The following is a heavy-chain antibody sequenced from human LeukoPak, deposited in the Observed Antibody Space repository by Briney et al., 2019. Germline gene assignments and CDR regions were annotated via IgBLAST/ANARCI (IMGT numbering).Heavy chain of an antibody. CDR2: IRYDGSNK. CDR3: ASICSSTSCYTYYYYYMDV. D-gene: IGHD2-2*02. V-gene: IGHV3-30*02. CDR1: GFTFSSYA. Sequence: GGSLRLSCAASGFTFSSYAMSWVRQAPGKGLEWVAFIRYDGSNKYYADSVKGRFTISRDNAKNSLYLQMNSLRAEDTAVYYCASICSSTSCYTYYYYYMDVWGKGTTVTVSS. J-gene: IGHJ6*03.